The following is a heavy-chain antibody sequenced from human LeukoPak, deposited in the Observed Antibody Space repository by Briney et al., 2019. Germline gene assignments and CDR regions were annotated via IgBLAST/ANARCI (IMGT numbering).Heavy chain of an antibody. CDR3: ARADSGYDDGIDY. CDR2: INPNSIVT. V-gene: IGHV1-2*02. D-gene: IGHD5-12*01. J-gene: IGHJ4*02. Sequence: ASLKLSCEASGYTSTGDYMTCGREAPRHELEWRGGINPNSIVTKYAKKFPARVTLTWETSISTAYMARSRLMCDATAGYCVARADSGYDDGIDYWGQGTLVTVSS. CDR1: GYTSTGDY.